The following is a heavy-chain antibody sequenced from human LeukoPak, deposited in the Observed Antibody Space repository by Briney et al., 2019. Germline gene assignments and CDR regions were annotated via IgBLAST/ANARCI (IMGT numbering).Heavy chain of an antibody. CDR3: AKDQYSSSYYFDY. V-gene: IGHV3-7*01. J-gene: IGHJ4*02. CDR2: IKPDGSGK. D-gene: IGHD6-6*01. CDR1: GFAFSSYW. Sequence: GGSLRLSCAASGFAFSSYWMTWVRQAPGKGLEWVANIKPDGSGKTYVDSVKGRFTISRDNAKNSLYLQMNSLRAEDTAVYYCAKDQYSSSYYFDYWGQGTLVTVSS.